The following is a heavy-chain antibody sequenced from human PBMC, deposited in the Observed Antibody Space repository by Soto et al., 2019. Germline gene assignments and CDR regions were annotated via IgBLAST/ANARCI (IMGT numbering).Heavy chain of an antibody. V-gene: IGHV3-30-3*01. J-gene: IGHJ4*02. CDR1: GFTFSSYA. CDR2: ISYDGSNK. CDR3: VRSFPCYYYDSSRDQRFDY. Sequence: GGSLRLSCAASGFTFSSYAMHWVRQAPGKGLEWVAVISYDGSNKYYADSVKGRFTISRYNSKNTLYLQMNSLRAEDTAVYYWVRSFPCYYYDSSRDQRFDYWAQLTLVTVSS. D-gene: IGHD3-22*01.